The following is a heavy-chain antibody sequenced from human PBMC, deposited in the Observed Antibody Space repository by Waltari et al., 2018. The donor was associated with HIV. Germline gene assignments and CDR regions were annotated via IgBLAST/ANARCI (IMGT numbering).Heavy chain of an antibody. J-gene: IGHJ4*01. CDR3: ARGLLGAAAFTPSGY. CDR2: GWSDGHIE. CDR1: GSIFSDFA. D-gene: IGHD3-16*01. Sequence: VQLVESGGGLVQAGGALRVSCAASGSIFSDFALHSVRQAPGKGLEWVAFGWSDGHIEDYADSVKGRFNISRDNSKKVVFLEMTNVTVDDTAVYYCARGLLGAAAFTPSGYWGQGTRVVVYS. V-gene: IGHV3-33*01.